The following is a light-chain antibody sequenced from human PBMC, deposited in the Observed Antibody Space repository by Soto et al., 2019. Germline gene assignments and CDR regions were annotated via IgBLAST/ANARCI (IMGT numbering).Light chain of an antibody. CDR3: QQYNNWPQT. Sequence: EIVMTQSPATLSVSPGERTTLSCRASQSVTSNLAWYQQKPGQAPRLLIYGASTRATGIPARFSGSGSGTDFTLTISSLQSEDFALYYCQQYNNWPQTVGQGTKVDIK. V-gene: IGKV3-15*01. CDR2: GAS. J-gene: IGKJ2*01. CDR1: QSVTSN.